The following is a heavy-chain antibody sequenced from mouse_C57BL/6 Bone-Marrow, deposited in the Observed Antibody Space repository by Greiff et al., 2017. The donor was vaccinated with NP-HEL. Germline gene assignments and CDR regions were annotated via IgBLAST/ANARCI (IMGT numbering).Heavy chain of an antibody. V-gene: IGHV1-53*01. CDR1: GYTFTSYW. J-gene: IGHJ1*03. CDR3: ARRGYYGTDSYFDV. CDR2: INPSNGGT. Sequence: VQLQQPGTELVKPGASVKLSCKASGYTFTSYWMHWVKQRPGQGLEWIGNINPSNGGTNYNEKFKSKATLTVDKSSSTASMQLSSLTSEDSAVYYFARRGYYGTDSYFDVWGTGTTVTVSS. D-gene: IGHD1-1*01.